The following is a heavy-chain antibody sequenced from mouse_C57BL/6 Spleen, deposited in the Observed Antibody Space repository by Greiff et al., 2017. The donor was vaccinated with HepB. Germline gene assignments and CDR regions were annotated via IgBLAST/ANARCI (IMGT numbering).Heavy chain of an antibody. J-gene: IGHJ1*03. D-gene: IGHD1-1*01. Sequence: QVHVKQSGPELVKPGASVKLSCKASGYTFTSYDINWVKQRPGQGLEWIGWIYPRDGSTKYNEKFKGKATLTVDTSSSTAYMELHSLTSEDSAVYFCARPYYYGSSYWYFDVWGTGTTVTVSS. CDR2: IYPRDGST. CDR1: GYTFTSYD. CDR3: ARPYYYGSSYWYFDV. V-gene: IGHV1-85*01.